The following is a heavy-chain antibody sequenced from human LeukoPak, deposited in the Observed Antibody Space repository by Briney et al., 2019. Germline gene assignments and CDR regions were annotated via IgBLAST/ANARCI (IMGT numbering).Heavy chain of an antibody. D-gene: IGHD2-15*01. Sequence: GGSLRLSCAASGSTFSSYAMSWVRQAPGKGLEWVSAISGSGGSTYYADSVKGRFTISRDNSKNTLYLQMNSLRAGDTAVYYCAKEDSMKNVVGWFDYWGQGTLVTVSS. J-gene: IGHJ4*02. CDR3: AKEDSMKNVVGWFDY. CDR1: GSTFSSYA. V-gene: IGHV3-23*01. CDR2: ISGSGGST.